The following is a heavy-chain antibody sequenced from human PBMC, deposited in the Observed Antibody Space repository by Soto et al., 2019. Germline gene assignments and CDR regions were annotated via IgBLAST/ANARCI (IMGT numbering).Heavy chain of an antibody. CDR1: GFTFSLFT. CDR2: VSNDGINK. J-gene: IGHJ6*02. CDR3: ARGNMDV. Sequence: QVQLVESGGGVVQPGRSLRLSCAASGFTFSLFTTHWVRQAPGKGLEWVAVVSNDGINKYYADSVKGRFTISRDNSKNTLYLQMNSLRGEDTAVYYCARGNMDVWGHGTTVSVSS. V-gene: IGHV3-30-3*01. D-gene: IGHD1-1*01.